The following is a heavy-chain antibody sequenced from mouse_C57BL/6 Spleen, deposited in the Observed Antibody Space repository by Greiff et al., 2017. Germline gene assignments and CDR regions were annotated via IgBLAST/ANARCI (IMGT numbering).Heavy chain of an antibody. CDR3: AREVVYYGSSPWFAY. D-gene: IGHD1-1*01. CDR2: ISSGSSTI. CDR1: GFTFSDYG. J-gene: IGHJ3*01. V-gene: IGHV5-17*01. Sequence: EVHLVESGGGLVKPGGSLKLSCAASGFTFSDYGMHWVRQAPEKGLEWVAYISSGSSTIYYADTVKGRFTISRDNAKNTLFLQMTSLRSEDTAMYYCAREVVYYGSSPWFAYWGQGTLVTVSA.